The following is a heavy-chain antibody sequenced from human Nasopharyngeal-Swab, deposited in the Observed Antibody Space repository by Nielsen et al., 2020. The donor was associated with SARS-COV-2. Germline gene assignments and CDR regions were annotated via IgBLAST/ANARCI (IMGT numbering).Heavy chain of an antibody. V-gene: IGHV4-39*01. CDR2: IYYSGST. CDR3: ARVGDGLYGSGSYSSKYYFDY. D-gene: IGHD3-10*01. Sequence: SETLSLTCTVSGGSISSSSYYWGWIRQPPGKGLEWIGSIYYSGSTYYNPSLKSRVTISVDTSKNQFSPKLSSVTAADTAVYYCARVGDGLYGSGSYSSKYYFDYWGQGTLVTVSS. CDR1: GGSISSSSYY. J-gene: IGHJ4*02.